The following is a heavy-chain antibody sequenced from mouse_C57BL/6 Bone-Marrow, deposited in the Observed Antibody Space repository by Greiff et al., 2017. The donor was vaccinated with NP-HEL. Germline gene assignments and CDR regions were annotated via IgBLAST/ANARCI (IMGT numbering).Heavy chain of an antibody. J-gene: IGHJ2*01. CDR3: ARTFITTVVA. CDR1: GFTFSDYG. V-gene: IGHV5-17*01. Sequence: EVHLVESGGGLVKPGGSLKLSCAASGFTFSDYGMHWVRQAPAKGLEWVAYISSGSSTIYYADTVKGRFTISRDNAKNTLFLQMTSLRSEDTAMYYSARTFITTVVAGGQGTTLTVSS. CDR2: ISSGSSTI. D-gene: IGHD1-1*01.